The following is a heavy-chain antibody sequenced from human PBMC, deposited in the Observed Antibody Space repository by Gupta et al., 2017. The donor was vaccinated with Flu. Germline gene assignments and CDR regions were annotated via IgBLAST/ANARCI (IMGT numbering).Heavy chain of an antibody. V-gene: IGHV3-7*01. Sequence: EERLVESGGGLVQPGGSLRRFCAVSKFTFTSAWMTWVRQAPGKGLEWVANINPDGSETYYTDSLRGRFTISRDNAARSLYLQMNSLRAEDTAVYYCAAMGWHKIDLWGQGALVTVSS. D-gene: IGHD2-15*01. CDR1: KFTFTSAW. J-gene: IGHJ5*02. CDR3: AAMGWHKIDL. CDR2: INPDGSET.